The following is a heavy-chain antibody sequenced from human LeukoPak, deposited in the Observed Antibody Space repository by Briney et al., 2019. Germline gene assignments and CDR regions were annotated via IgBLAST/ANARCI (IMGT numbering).Heavy chain of an antibody. Sequence: SETLSLTCAVYGGSFSGYYWSWIRQLPGKGLEWIGEINHSGSTNYNPSLKSRVTISVDTSKNQFSLKLSSVTAADTAVYYCARRLGYGSGSSTPFRYWGQGTLVTVSS. V-gene: IGHV4-34*01. J-gene: IGHJ4*02. CDR1: GGSFSGYY. CDR2: INHSGST. CDR3: ARRLGYGSGSSTPFRY. D-gene: IGHD3-10*01.